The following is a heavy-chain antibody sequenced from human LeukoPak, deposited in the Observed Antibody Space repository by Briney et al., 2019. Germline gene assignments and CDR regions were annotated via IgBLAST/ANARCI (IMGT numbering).Heavy chain of an antibody. CDR3: ASGHDSSGEQYDY. V-gene: IGHV3-53*01. Sequence: GGSLRLSCAASGFTVSSNYMSWVRQAPGKGLEWVSVIYSGGSTYYADSVKGRFTISRDNSKSTLYLQMNSLRAEDTAVYYCASGHDSSGEQYDYWGQGTLVTVSS. J-gene: IGHJ4*02. CDR1: GFTVSSNY. CDR2: IYSGGST. D-gene: IGHD3-22*01.